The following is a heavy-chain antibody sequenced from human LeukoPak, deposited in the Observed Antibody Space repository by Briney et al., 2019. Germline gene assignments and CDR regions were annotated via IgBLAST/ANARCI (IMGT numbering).Heavy chain of an antibody. CDR1: GFTFSSYW. V-gene: IGHV3-7*01. D-gene: IGHD3-22*01. CDR3: ARALTDSTKIGAFDI. CDR2: MKQDGSEK. J-gene: IGHJ3*02. Sequence: GGSLRLSCAASGFTFSSYWMSWVRQAPGKGLEWVANMKQDGSEKYYVDSVKGRFTISRDNAKNSLYLQMNSLRAEDTAVYYCARALTDSTKIGAFDIWGQGTMVTVSS.